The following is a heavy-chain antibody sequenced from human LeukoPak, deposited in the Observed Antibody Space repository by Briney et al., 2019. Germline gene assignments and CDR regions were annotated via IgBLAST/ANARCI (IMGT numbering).Heavy chain of an antibody. J-gene: IGHJ3*02. CDR3: SIYEFASSSWYRQDAFDI. D-gene: IGHD6-13*01. CDR2: IGSSSSYI. CDR1: GFTFSSYS. Sequence: AGGSLRLSCAASGFTFSSYSMNWVRQAPGKGLEWVSSIGSSSSYIYYADSVKGRFTISRDNAKNPLYLQINSLRAEDTAVYYCSIYEFASSSWYRQDAFDIWGQGTMVTVSS. V-gene: IGHV3-21*01.